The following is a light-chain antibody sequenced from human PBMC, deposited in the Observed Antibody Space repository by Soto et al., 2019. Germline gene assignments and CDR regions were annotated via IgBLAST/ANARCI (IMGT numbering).Light chain of an antibody. V-gene: IGLV1-47*01. CDR3: AAWDDSLSSGV. CDR2: ANN. J-gene: IGLJ2*01. CDR1: SSNIGSNY. Sequence: QAVVTQPPSASGTPGQRVTISCSGSSSNIGSNYVYWYHHLPGTAPKLLIYANNLRPSGVPDRVSGSKSGTSASLAISGLQFEDEDQYYCAAWDDSLSSGVFGGGTKLTVL.